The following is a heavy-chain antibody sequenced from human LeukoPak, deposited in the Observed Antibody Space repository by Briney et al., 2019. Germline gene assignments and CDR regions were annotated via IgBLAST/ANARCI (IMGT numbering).Heavy chain of an antibody. D-gene: IGHD2-2*01. J-gene: IGHJ4*02. Sequence: SGGSLRLSCAASGFTFSSYGMHWVRQAPGKGLEWVAFIRYDGSNKYYADSVKGRFTISRDNSKNTLYLQMNSLRAEDTAVYYCAKELRGVVPAASFGYWGQGTLVTVSS. V-gene: IGHV3-30*02. CDR3: AKELRGVVPAASFGY. CDR1: GFTFSSYG. CDR2: IRYDGSNK.